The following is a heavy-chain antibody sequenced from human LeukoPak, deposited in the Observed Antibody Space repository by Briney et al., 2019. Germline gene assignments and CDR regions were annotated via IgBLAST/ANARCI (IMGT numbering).Heavy chain of an antibody. D-gene: IGHD3-3*01. CDR2: FDPEDGET. J-gene: IGHJ4*02. CDR3: ATGAIFGVVTPRYYFDY. CDR1: GYTFSNYC. Sequence: ASVKVSCKASGYTFSNYCMHWVRQAPGKGLEWMGGFDPEDGETIYAQKFQGRVTMTEDTSTDTAYMELSSLRSEDTAVYYCATGAIFGVVTPRYYFDYWGQGTLVTVSS. V-gene: IGHV1-24*01.